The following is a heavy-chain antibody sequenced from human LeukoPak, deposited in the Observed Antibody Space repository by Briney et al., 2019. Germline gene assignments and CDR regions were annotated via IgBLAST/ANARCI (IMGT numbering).Heavy chain of an antibody. J-gene: IGHJ4*02. CDR2: INPSGGST. D-gene: IGHD2-2*01. Sequence: GASVKVSCKASGYTFTSYYMHWVRQAPGQGLEWMGIINPSGGSTNYAQKFQGRVTMTRDTSTSTVYMELSSLKSEDTAVYYCAKNRVVVPSAWYYFDYWGQGTLVTVSS. V-gene: IGHV1-46*01. CDR3: AKNRVVVPSAWYYFDY. CDR1: GYTFTSYY.